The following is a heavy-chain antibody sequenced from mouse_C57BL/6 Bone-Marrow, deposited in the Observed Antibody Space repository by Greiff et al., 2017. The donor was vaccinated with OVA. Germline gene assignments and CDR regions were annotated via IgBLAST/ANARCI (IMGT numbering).Heavy chain of an antibody. J-gene: IGHJ2*01. D-gene: IGHD2-5*01. CDR3: TRSYSNYGDFDY. CDR1: GYTFTDYE. V-gene: IGHV1-15*01. CDR2: IDPETGGT. Sequence: VKLVESGAELVRPGASVTLSCKALGYTFTDYEMHWVKQTPVHGLEWIGAIDPETGGTAYNQKFKGKAILTADKSSSTAYMELRSLTSEDSAVYYCTRSYSNYGDFDYWGQGTTLTVSS.